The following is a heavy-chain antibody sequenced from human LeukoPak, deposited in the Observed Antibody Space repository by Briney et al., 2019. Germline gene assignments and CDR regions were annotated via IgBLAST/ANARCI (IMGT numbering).Heavy chain of an antibody. V-gene: IGHV3-43*02. CDR2: ISGDGGST. J-gene: IGHJ4*02. CDR1: GFTFDDYA. D-gene: IGHD2-21*02. CDR3: AKDMGYCGGDCYSNWVGFPDY. Sequence: GGSLRLSCAASGFTFDDYAMHWVRQAPGKGLEWVSLISGDGGSTYYADSVKGRFTISRDKSKNSLYLQMKSLRTEDTALSYCAKDMGYCGGDCYSNWVGFPDYWGQGTLVTVSS.